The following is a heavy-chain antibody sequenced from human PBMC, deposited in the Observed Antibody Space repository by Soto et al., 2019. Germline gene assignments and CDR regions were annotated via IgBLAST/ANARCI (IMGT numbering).Heavy chain of an antibody. CDR1: GCTLTSYG. Sequence: GAAVKVSCKASGCTLTSYGISWVRQAPGQGLEWMGWISAYNGNTNYAQKLQGRVTMTTDTSTSTAYMELRSLRSDDTAVYYCARTYYDFWSGYYTLYYYYYGMDVWGQGTTVTVSS. CDR3: ARTYYDFWSGYYTLYYYYYGMDV. CDR2: ISAYNGNT. V-gene: IGHV1-18*01. D-gene: IGHD3-3*01. J-gene: IGHJ6*02.